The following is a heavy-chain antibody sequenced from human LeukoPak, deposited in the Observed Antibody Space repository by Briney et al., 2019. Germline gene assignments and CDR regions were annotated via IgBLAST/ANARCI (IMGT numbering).Heavy chain of an antibody. J-gene: IGHJ3*02. CDR2: ISWNSGSI. D-gene: IGHD1-26*01. V-gene: IGHV3-9*01. CDR3: ARQYSGSPTRAFDI. Sequence: GGSLRLSCAASGFTFDDYAMHWVRQAPGKGLEWVSGISWNSGSIGYADSVKGRFTISRDNSKNTLYLQMNSLRAEDTAIYYCARQYSGSPTRAFDIWGQGTMVTVSS. CDR1: GFTFDDYA.